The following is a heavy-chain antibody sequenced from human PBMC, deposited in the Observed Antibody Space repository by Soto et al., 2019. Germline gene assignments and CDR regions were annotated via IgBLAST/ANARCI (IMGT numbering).Heavy chain of an antibody. J-gene: IGHJ6*02. CDR1: GGSISRYY. CDR2: IYYSGST. D-gene: IGHD1-1*01. Sequence: PSETLSLTCTASGGSISRYYRSWIRQPPGKGLEWIGYIYYSGSTNYNPSLKSRVTISVDTSKNQYSLKLSSVTAADTAVYYCARGLFDWNAMAGYYYGMDVWGQGTTVTVSS. CDR3: ARGLFDWNAMAGYYYGMDV. V-gene: IGHV4-59*01.